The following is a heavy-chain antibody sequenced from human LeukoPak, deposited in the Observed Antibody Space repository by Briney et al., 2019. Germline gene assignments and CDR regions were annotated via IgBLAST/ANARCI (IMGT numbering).Heavy chain of an antibody. CDR1: GGSMSSYY. CDR3: ARGGSSSWGNWFDP. Sequence: KSSETLFLTCTVSGGSMSSYYWSWIRQPPGKGLEWIGYIYYTGSTDYNPSLKSRVTISVDTSKNQLSLKLSSVTAADTAVYYCARGGSSSWGNWFDPWGQGTLVTVSS. D-gene: IGHD6-13*01. J-gene: IGHJ5*02. V-gene: IGHV4-59*01. CDR2: IYYTGST.